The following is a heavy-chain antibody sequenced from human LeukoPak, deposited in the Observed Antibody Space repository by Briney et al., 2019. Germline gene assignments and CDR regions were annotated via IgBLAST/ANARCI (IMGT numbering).Heavy chain of an antibody. Sequence: GGSLRLSCAASGFTFSSYSMNWVRQAPGKGLEWVSSISSSSSYIYYADSVKGRFTISRDNAKNSLYLQMNSLRAEDTAVYYCARDRGGYCSSTSCYNWFDPWGQGTLVTVSS. J-gene: IGHJ5*02. CDR3: ARDRGGYCSSTSCYNWFDP. CDR2: ISSSSSYI. CDR1: GFTFSSYS. V-gene: IGHV3-21*01. D-gene: IGHD2-2*03.